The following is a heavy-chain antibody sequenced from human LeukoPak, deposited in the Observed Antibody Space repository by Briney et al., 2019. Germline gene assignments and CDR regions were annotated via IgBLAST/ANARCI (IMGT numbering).Heavy chain of an antibody. CDR1: GGSINGHH. V-gene: IGHV4-59*11. CDR3: ARDRRMGS. Sequence: SETLSLTCTVSGGSINGHHWTWIRQPPGKGLEWIGYIFYSGSPTYNPSLQSRVTISLDTSKNQFSLKLTSVTAADTAFYYCARDRRMGSWGRGTLVTVSP. J-gene: IGHJ5*02. CDR2: IFYSGSP. D-gene: IGHD3-16*01.